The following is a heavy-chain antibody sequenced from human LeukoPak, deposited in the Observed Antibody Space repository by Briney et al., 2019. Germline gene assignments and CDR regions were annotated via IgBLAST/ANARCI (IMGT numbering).Heavy chain of an antibody. J-gene: IGHJ3*02. Sequence: GGSLRLSCAASGFTFSSYEMNWVRQAPGKGLEWVSYISSSGSTIYYADSVKGRFTISRDNAKNSLYLQMNSLRAEDTAVYYCTRQPERSSGLYSDAFDIWGQGTMVTVSS. V-gene: IGHV3-48*03. CDR2: ISSSGSTI. CDR1: GFTFSSYE. D-gene: IGHD6-19*01. CDR3: TRQPERSSGLYSDAFDI.